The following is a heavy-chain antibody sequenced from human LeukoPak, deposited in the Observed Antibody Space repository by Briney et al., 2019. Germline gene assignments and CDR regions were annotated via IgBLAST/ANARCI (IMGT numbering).Heavy chain of an antibody. V-gene: IGHV1-3*01. D-gene: IGHD3-22*01. Sequence: ASVKVSCKASGYTFTSYAMHWLRQAPGQRLEWMGWINAGNGNTKYSQKFQGRVTITRDTSASTAYMELSSLRSEDTAVYYCARASGYYDSSGYPFDYWGQGTLVTVSS. J-gene: IGHJ4*02. CDR2: INAGNGNT. CDR1: GYTFTSYA. CDR3: ARASGYYDSSGYPFDY.